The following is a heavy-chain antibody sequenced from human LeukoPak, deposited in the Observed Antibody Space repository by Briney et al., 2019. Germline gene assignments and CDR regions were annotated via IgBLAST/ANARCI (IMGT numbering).Heavy chain of an antibody. V-gene: IGHV3-64*01. Sequence: GGSLRLSCAVSGFSISKNYVSWVRQAPGRGLEYLSAISRNGGATYYANSVKGRFTISRDNSKNTLYLQMGGLRADDMAVYYCARGVSGLDLISVAVAGNDAFDIWGQGTMVTVSS. J-gene: IGHJ3*02. CDR3: ARGVSGLDLISVAVAGNDAFDI. CDR1: GFSISKNY. CDR2: ISRNGGAT. D-gene: IGHD6-19*01.